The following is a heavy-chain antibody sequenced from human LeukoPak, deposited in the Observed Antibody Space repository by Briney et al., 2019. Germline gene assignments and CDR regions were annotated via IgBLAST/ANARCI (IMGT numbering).Heavy chain of an antibody. CDR2: ISNDGSST. CDR1: GFTFTTFW. V-gene: IGHV3-74*01. D-gene: IGHD1-14*01. Sequence: GGSLRLSCATSGFTFTTFWMHWVRQAPGKGLVWVSRISNDGSSTNYADSVKGRFTISRDNSKNTLYLQMNSLRAEDTAVYYCARGARQTIYYYYYMDVWGKGTRSPSP. J-gene: IGHJ6*03. CDR3: ARGARQTIYYYYYMDV.